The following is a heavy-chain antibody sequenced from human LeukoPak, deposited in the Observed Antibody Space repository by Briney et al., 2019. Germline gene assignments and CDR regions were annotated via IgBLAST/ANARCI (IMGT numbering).Heavy chain of an antibody. V-gene: IGHV4-39*01. J-gene: IGHJ4*02. D-gene: IGHD2-21*02. CDR2: IYYSGST. CDR3: ARAAYCGGDCYLFDY. CDR1: SDSIYSRNYH. Sequence: SETLSLTCTVSSDSIYSRNYHWGWIRQPPGKGLEWIGSIYYSGSTYYNSSLKSRVTISVDTSKNQFSLKLSSLTAADTAVYYCARAAYCGGDCYLFDYWGQGTLVTVFS.